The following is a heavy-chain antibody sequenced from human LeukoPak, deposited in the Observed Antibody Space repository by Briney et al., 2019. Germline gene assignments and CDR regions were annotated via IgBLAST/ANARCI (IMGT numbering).Heavy chain of an antibody. CDR2: IRSKAYGGTT. CDR3: TRGGQWLGLGYHFDY. D-gene: IGHD6-19*01. V-gene: IGHV3-49*03. J-gene: IGHJ4*02. Sequence: LSLTCAVYGGSFSGYYWSWIRQAPGKGLEWVGLIRSKAYGGTTEYAASVKGRFIISRDDSKTVAYLQMNSLKTEDTAVYYCTRGGQWLGLGYHFDYWGQGTLVTVSS. CDR1: GGSFSGYY.